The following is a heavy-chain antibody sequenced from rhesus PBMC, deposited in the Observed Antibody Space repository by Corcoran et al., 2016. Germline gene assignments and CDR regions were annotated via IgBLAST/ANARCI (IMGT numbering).Heavy chain of an antibody. J-gene: IGHJ4*01. CDR1: GYSISSGYY. CDR2: ITYSGRT. V-gene: IGHV4-122*02. D-gene: IGHD6-31*01. Sequence: QVQLQESGPGLVKPSETLSLTCAVSGYSISSGYYWSWLRQPPGKGLEWMGYITYSGRTSYKPSHKSRVTIARDTSKNQFALKLSAVTAADTAVYDCARDFRIAAADYWGQGVLVTVSS. CDR3: ARDFRIAAADY.